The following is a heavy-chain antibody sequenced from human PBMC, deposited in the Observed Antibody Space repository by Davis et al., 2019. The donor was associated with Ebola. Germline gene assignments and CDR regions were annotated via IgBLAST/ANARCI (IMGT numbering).Heavy chain of an antibody. Sequence: GESLKISCAASGFTFNNYAMSWVRQAPGKGLEWVSLITSSGGSTYYADSVRGRFTISRDNSKNTLYLQMNSLRAEDTAVYYCARDVGVEFDYWGQGALVTVSS. V-gene: IGHV3-23*01. CDR3: ARDVGVEFDY. CDR2: ITSSGGST. CDR1: GFTFNNYA. D-gene: IGHD3-10*01. J-gene: IGHJ4*02.